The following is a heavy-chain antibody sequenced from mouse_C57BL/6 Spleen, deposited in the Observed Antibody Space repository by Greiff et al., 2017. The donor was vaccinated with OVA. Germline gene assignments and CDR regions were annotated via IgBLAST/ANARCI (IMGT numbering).Heavy chain of an antibody. CDR2: IDPNSCGT. CDR3: ARGDYYGIVYY. Sequence: QVQLQQPGAELVKPGASVKLSCKASGYTFTSYWMHWVKQRPGRGIEWIGRIDPNSCGTKYNEKFKSKATLTVDKHSSTAYRQLSSLTSEDSAVYYCARGDYYGIVYYWGQGTTLTFSS. CDR1: GYTFTSYW. J-gene: IGHJ2*01. V-gene: IGHV1-72*01. D-gene: IGHD1-2*01.